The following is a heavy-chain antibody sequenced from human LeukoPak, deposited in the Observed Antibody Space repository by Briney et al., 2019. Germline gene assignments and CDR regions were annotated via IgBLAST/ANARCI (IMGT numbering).Heavy chain of an antibody. CDR1: GFTFSAYA. J-gene: IGHJ4*02. V-gene: IGHV3-30*04. D-gene: IGHD3-3*01. CDR3: AGYDFWSGYHTFDY. CDR2: ISYDGSNK. Sequence: GRSLRLSCAASGFTFSAYAMHWVRQAPGKGLEWVAVISYDGSNKCDADSVRGRFTISRDNSKNTLYLQMNSLRTEDTAVYYCAGYDFWSGYHTFDYWGQGTLVTVSS.